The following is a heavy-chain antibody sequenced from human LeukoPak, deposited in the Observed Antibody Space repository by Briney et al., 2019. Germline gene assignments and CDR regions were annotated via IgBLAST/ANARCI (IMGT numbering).Heavy chain of an antibody. J-gene: IGHJ5*02. Sequence: KPSETLSLTCTVSGGSFSGYYWSWIRQPPGKGLEWIGEINHSGSTNYNPSLKSRVTISADTSKNQFSLKLSPVTAADTAEYYCARSHYYDSSGSQNNWFDPWGQGSLVTVSS. CDR3: ARSHYYDSSGSQNNWFDP. CDR1: GGSFSGYY. D-gene: IGHD3-22*01. V-gene: IGHV4-34*01. CDR2: INHSGST.